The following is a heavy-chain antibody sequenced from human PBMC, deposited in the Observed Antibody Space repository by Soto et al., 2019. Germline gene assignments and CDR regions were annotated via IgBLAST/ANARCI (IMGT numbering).Heavy chain of an antibody. CDR3: ARNAVLNGSSTSCASGWFDP. V-gene: IGHV1-69*13. D-gene: IGHD2-2*01. CDR2: IIPIFGTA. J-gene: IGHJ5*02. Sequence: SVKVSCKASGGTFSSYAISWVRQAPGQGLEWMGGIIPIFGTANYAQKFQGRVTITADESTSTAYMELSSLRSEDTAVYYCARNAVLNGSSTSCASGWFDPWGQGTLVTVSS. CDR1: GGTFSSYA.